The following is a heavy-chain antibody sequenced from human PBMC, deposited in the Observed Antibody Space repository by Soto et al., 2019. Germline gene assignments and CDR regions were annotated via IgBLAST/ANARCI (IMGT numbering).Heavy chain of an antibody. J-gene: IGHJ4*02. CDR3: AKDEGETLDY. CDR1: GFTFSSYG. V-gene: IGHV3-30*18. Sequence: QVQLVESGGGVVQPGRSLRLSCAASGFTFSSYGMHWVRQAPGKGLEWVAVISYDGSNKYYADSVKGRFTISRDNSKNTLYLQMNSLRAEDTAVYYCAKDEGETLDYWGQGTLVTVSS. D-gene: IGHD3-16*01. CDR2: ISYDGSNK.